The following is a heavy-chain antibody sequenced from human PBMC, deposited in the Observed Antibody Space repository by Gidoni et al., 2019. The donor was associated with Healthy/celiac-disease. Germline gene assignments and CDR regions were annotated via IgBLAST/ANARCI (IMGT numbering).Heavy chain of an antibody. CDR1: GFTFSRYA. Sequence: EVQLLESGGGLVQPGGSLRLSCAASGFTFSRYAMSWVRQAPGKGLDGVSAISGSGGSTYYADSVKGRFTISRDNSKNTLYLQMNSLRAEDTAVYYCAKDSVRGIYCSSTSCYNFDYWGQGTLVTVSS. CDR2: ISGSGGST. J-gene: IGHJ4*02. D-gene: IGHD2-2*01. V-gene: IGHV3-23*01. CDR3: AKDSVRGIYCSSTSCYNFDY.